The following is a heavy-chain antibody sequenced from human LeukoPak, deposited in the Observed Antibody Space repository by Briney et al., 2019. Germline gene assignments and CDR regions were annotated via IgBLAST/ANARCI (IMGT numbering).Heavy chain of an antibody. D-gene: IGHD4/OR15-4a*01. CDR2: INTRSGGT. CDR1: GYTFTDYF. CDR3: ARDMGLGDLSFDY. Sequence: GASVKLSCKTSGYTFTDYFIHWVRQAPGQGLEWMGWINTRSGGTKYAQKFHDWVTLSRDTSITTAYMEVNRVKYDDTAVYYCARDMGLGDLSFDYWGQGTLVTVSS. V-gene: IGHV1-2*04. J-gene: IGHJ4*02.